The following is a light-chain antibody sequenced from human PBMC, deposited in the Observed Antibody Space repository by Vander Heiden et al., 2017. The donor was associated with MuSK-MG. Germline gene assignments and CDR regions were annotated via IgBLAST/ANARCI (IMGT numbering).Light chain of an antibody. V-gene: IGLV2-23*02. CDR1: SSDVGSYNL. CDR2: EVS. CDR3: CSYAGSGTGS. Sequence: QSALTQPASVSGSPGQSITISCTGTSSDVGSYNLVSWYQQHPGKAPKVSRYEVSKWPSGVSNRVSGSKSGKKAYLKISGLQAEDEADLHCCSYAGSGTGSFGGGNKVTVL. J-gene: IGLJ2*01.